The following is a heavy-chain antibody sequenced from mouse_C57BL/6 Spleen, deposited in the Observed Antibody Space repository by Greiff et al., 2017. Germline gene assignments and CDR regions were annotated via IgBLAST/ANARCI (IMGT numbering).Heavy chain of an antibody. Sequence: DVMLVESGGGLVQPGGSMKLSCVASGFTFSNYWMNWVRQSPEKGLEWVAQIRLKSDNYATHYAESVKGRFTISRDDSKSSVYLQMNNLRAEDTGIYYCIYGNYAMDYWGQGTSVTVSS. CDR2: IRLKSDNYAT. CDR1: GFTFSNYW. V-gene: IGHV6-3*01. CDR3: IYGNYAMDY. J-gene: IGHJ4*01. D-gene: IGHD2-1*01.